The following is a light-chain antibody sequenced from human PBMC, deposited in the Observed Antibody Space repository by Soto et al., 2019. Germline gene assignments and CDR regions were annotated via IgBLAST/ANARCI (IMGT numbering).Light chain of an antibody. CDR1: QSINRN. CDR2: GAS. J-gene: IGKJ3*01. CDR3: QMSYSRSTSA. Sequence: DMQMTQSPSSLSASVGDRVTITCRASQSINRNLNWFQQKPGKAPKLLIYGASNLPSGVPSRFSGSGSGTEFTLTISSLQPEDFATYFCQMSYSRSTSAFGPGTKVDIK. V-gene: IGKV1-39*01.